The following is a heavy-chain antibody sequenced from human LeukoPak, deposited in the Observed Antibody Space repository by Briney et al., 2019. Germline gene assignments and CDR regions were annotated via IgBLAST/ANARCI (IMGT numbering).Heavy chain of an antibody. CDR3: AKAGLEIAAAGTRGPDY. J-gene: IGHJ4*02. V-gene: IGHV3-30*02. CDR2: IRYDGSNK. CDR1: GFTFSSYG. Sequence: GGSLRLSCAASGFTFSSYGMHWVRQAPGKGLEWVAFIRYDGSNKYYADSVKGRFTISRDNSKNTLYLQMNSLRAEDTAVYYCAKAGLEIAAAGTRGPDYWGQGTLVTVSS. D-gene: IGHD6-13*01.